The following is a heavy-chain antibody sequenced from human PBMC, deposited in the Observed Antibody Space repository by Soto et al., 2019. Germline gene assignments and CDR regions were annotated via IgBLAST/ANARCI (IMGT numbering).Heavy chain of an antibody. V-gene: IGHV4-34*01. CDR1: GGSFSGYY. CDR3: ARDKITGLFDY. CDR2: INHSGST. J-gene: IGHJ4*02. D-gene: IGHD2-8*02. Sequence: PSETLCLTCAVYGGSFSGYYWTWIRQPPGTGLEWIGEINHSGSTNYNPSLKSRVTISVDTSKNQFSLKLTSVTAADTAVYYCARDKITGLFDYWGQGTLLTVSS.